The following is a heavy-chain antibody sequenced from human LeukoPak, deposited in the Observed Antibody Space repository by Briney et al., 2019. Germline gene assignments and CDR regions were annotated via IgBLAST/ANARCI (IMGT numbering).Heavy chain of an antibody. Sequence: PGGSLRLSCAASGFTFSSYAMHWVRQAPGKGLEWVAVISYDGSNKYYADSVKGRFTISRDNSKNTLYLQMNSLRAEDTAVYYCASWPEPAAARRFDYWGQGTLVTVSS. D-gene: IGHD6-13*01. CDR3: ASWPEPAAARRFDY. CDR1: GFTFSSYA. V-gene: IGHV3-30*04. J-gene: IGHJ4*02. CDR2: ISYDGSNK.